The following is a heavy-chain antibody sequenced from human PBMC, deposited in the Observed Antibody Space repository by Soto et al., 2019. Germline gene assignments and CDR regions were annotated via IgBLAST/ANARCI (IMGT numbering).Heavy chain of an antibody. CDR3: ARDPGGHYCTSTSCLYFFDH. J-gene: IGHJ4*02. CDR2: ISDSGIT. CDR1: GFTFSNHA. V-gene: IGHV3-23*01. D-gene: IGHD2-2*01. Sequence: EVQLLESGGALVQPGGSLRLSCAASGFTFSNHAMNWVRQAPGKGLEWVSTISDSGITYYADSVKGRFTISRDNSKNTLYLQMNSLRAEATGVYYCARDPGGHYCTSTSCLYFFDHWGQGTLVIVSS.